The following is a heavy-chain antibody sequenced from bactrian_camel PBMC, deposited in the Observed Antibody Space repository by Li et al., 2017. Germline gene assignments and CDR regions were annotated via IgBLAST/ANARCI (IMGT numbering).Heavy chain of an antibody. CDR1: GFTFDDYN. D-gene: IGHD5*01. V-gene: IGHV3S40*01. CDR3: AASGDITGWVLAGGY. CDR2: IDNGGSST. Sequence: DVQLVESGGGLVHPGGSLRLSCTGSGFTFDDYNMGWYRQAPGKECEWVSAIDNGGSSTYYADSVKGRFTVSKNNAKNTLYLQMSSLKTEDTGVYYYAASGDITGWVLAGGYWGQGTQVTVS. J-gene: IGHJ6*01.